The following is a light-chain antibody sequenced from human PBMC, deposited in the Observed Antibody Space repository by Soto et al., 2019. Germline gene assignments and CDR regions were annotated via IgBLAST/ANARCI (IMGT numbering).Light chain of an antibody. CDR3: QQYASSPGT. CDR2: GAS. J-gene: IGKJ1*01. Sequence: EILLTQSPGTLSLSPGEGATLSCRASQSVISSYLAWYQQKPGQAPRLLIYGASSRATGIPDRFSGSGSGTDFSLTISRMEPEEFAVYYCQQYASSPGTFGQGTKVEIK. CDR1: QSVISSY. V-gene: IGKV3-20*01.